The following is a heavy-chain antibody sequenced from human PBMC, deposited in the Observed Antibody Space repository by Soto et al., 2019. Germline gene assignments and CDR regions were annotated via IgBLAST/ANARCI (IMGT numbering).Heavy chain of an antibody. Sequence: LRLSCAASGFTFSSYWMSWVRQAPGKGLEWVANIKQDGSEKYYVDSVKGRFTISRGNAKNSLYLQMNSLRAEDTAVYYCARELRFLEWLSNNWFDPWGQGTLVTVSS. CDR2: IKQDGSEK. J-gene: IGHJ5*02. CDR1: GFTFSSYW. V-gene: IGHV3-7*01. D-gene: IGHD3-3*01. CDR3: ARELRFLEWLSNNWFDP.